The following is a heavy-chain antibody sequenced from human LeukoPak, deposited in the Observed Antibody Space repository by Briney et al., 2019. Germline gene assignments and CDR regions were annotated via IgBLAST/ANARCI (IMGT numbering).Heavy chain of an antibody. Sequence: GGSLRLSCAASGFTFSTYSMNWVRQAPGKGLEWVSSISSSSRYIYYADSVKGRFTISRDNTKNTLYLQMNSLRAEDTAVYYCAKVKYGDYKYYFDYWGQGTLVTVSS. D-gene: IGHD4-17*01. J-gene: IGHJ4*02. CDR3: AKVKYGDYKYYFDY. CDR1: GFTFSTYS. CDR2: ISSSSRYI. V-gene: IGHV3-21*01.